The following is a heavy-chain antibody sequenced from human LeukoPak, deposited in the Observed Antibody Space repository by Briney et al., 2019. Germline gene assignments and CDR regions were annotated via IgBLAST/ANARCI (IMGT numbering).Heavy chain of an antibody. D-gene: IGHD3-16*02. Sequence: GGSLRLSCAASGFTFSDYYMSWIRQAPGKGLEWVSYISSSGSTIYYADSVKGRFTISRDNAKNSLYLQMNSLRAEDTAVYYCARELGELSWDPHNWFDPWGQGTLVTVSS. CDR2: ISSSGSTI. V-gene: IGHV3-11*01. J-gene: IGHJ5*02. CDR1: GFTFSDYY. CDR3: ARELGELSWDPHNWFDP.